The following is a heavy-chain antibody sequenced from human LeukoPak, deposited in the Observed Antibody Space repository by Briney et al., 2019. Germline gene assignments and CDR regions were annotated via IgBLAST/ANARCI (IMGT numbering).Heavy chain of an antibody. J-gene: IGHJ4*02. V-gene: IGHV4-4*02. Sequence: SETLSLTCAVSSGSISSSNWWSWVRQPPGKGLEWIGEIYHSGSTNYNPSLKSRVTISVDTSKNQFSLKLSSVTAADTAVYYCARAVTTLGTFDYWGQGTLVTVSS. D-gene: IGHD4-17*01. CDR3: ARAVTTLGTFDY. CDR1: SGSISSSNW. CDR2: IYHSGST.